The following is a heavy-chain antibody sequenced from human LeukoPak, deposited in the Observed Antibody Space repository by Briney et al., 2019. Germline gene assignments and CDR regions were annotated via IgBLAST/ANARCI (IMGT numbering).Heavy chain of an antibody. J-gene: IGHJ4*02. Sequence: ASVKVSCKVSGYTLTELSMHWVRQAPGKGLEWMGGFDPEDGETIYAQKFQGRVTMTEDTSTDTAYMELSSLRSEDTAVYYCATEGRRDGYNYDRSYYWGQGTLVTVSS. CDR1: GYTLTELS. CDR3: ATEGRRDGYNYDRSYY. V-gene: IGHV1-24*01. CDR2: FDPEDGET. D-gene: IGHD5-24*01.